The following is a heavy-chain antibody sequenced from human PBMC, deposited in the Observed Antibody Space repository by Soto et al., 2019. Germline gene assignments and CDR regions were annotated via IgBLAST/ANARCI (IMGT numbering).Heavy chain of an antibody. Sequence: PSETLSLTCTVSCGPISSYYWSWIRQPPGKGLEWIGYIYYSGSTNYNPSLKSRVTISVDTSKNRFSLKLSSVTAADTAVYYCARSPVAAAITFDYWGQRTLVLVSS. D-gene: IGHD2-2*02. CDR2: IYYSGST. CDR1: CGPISSYY. V-gene: IGHV4-59*08. J-gene: IGHJ4*02. CDR3: ARSPVAAAITFDY.